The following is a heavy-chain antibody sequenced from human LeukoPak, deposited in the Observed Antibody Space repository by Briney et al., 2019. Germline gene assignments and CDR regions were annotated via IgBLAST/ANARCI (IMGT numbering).Heavy chain of an antibody. CDR1: GFTFSSYG. CDR2: ISYDGSNK. D-gene: IGHD3-10*01. CDR3: AKDLTYRFGVLSDY. Sequence: PGGSLRLSCAASGFTFSSYGMHWVRQAPGKGLEWVAVISYDGSNKYYADSVKGRFTISRDNSKNTLYLQMNSLRAEDTAVYYCAKDLTYRFGVLSDYWGQGTLVTVSS. J-gene: IGHJ4*02. V-gene: IGHV3-30*18.